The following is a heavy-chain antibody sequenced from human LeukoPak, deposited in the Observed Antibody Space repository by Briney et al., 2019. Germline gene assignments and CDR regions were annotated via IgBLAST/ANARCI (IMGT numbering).Heavy chain of an antibody. CDR2: ISNSSSTI. CDR3: AREPDYRYYYYMDV. J-gene: IGHJ6*03. V-gene: IGHV3-48*04. Sequence: GGSLRLSCAASGFTFSSYSMNWVRQAPGKGLEWVSYISNSSSTIYYADSVKGRFTISRDNAKNSLYLQMNSLRAEDTAVYYCAREPDYRYYYYMDVWGKGTTVTVSS. D-gene: IGHD4-11*01. CDR1: GFTFSSYS.